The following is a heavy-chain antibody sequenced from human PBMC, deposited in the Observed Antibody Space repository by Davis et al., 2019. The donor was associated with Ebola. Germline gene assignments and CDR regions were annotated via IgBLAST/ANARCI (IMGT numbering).Heavy chain of an antibody. CDR1: GGSISSYY. Sequence: MPSETLSLTCTVSGGSISSYYWSWIRQPPGKGLEWIGYIYYSGSTNYNPSLKSRVTISVDTSKNQFSLKLSSVTAADTAVYYCARRVPHYYYYDMDVWGQGTTVTVSS. V-gene: IGHV4-59*08. J-gene: IGHJ6*02. CDR3: ARRVPHYYYYDMDV. CDR2: IYYSGST.